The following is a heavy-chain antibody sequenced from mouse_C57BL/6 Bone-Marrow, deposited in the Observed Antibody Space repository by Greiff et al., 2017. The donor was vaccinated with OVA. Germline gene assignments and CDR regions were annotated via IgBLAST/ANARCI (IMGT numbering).Heavy chain of an antibody. CDR3: ARCRYYFDY. J-gene: IGHJ2*01. V-gene: IGHV1-59*01. CDR2: IDPSDSYT. Sequence: QVQLQQPGAELVRPGTSVKLSCKASGYTFTSYWMHWVKQRPGQGLEWIGVIDPSDSYTNYNQKFKGKATLTVDTSSSTAYMQLSSLTSEDSAVYYCARCRYYFDYWGQGTTLTVSS. CDR1: GYTFTSYW. D-gene: IGHD2-14*01.